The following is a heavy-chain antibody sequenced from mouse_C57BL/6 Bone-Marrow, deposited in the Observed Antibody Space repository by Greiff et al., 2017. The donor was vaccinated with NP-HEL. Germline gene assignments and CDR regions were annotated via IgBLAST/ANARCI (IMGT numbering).Heavy chain of an antibody. CDR2: INPSNGGT. J-gene: IGHJ1*03. Sequence: VQLQQPGTELVKPGTSVKLSCKSSGYTFTSYWMHWVKQRPGQGLEWIGNINPSNGGTNYNEKFKSKATLTVDKSSSTAYMQLSSLTSDDSAVYYCAREGRWLRRGYWYFDVWGKGTTVTVSS. D-gene: IGHD2-2*01. V-gene: IGHV1-53*01. CDR3: AREGRWLRRGYWYFDV. CDR1: GYTFTSYW.